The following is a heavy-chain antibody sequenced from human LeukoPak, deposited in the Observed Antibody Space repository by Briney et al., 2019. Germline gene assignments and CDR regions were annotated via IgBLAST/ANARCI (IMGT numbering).Heavy chain of an antibody. CDR3: ARPTYDSSGYGLTYFDY. CDR2: ISAYNGNT. D-gene: IGHD3-22*01. Sequence: EASVKVSCKASGYTFTSYGISWVRQAPGQGLEWMGWISAYNGNTNYAQKFQGRVTMTRGTSTSTVYMELSSLRSEDTAVYYCARPTYDSSGYGLTYFDYWGQGTLVTVSS. V-gene: IGHV1-18*01. CDR1: GYTFTSYG. J-gene: IGHJ4*02.